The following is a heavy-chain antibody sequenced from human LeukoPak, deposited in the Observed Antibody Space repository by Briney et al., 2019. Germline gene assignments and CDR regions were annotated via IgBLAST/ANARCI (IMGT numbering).Heavy chain of an antibody. Sequence: SETLSLTCAVSGYSISSGYYWGWIRQPPGKGLGWIGSIYHSGSTYYNPSLKSRVTISVDTSKNQFSLKLSSVTAADTAVYYCARHSDYGGNALPDYWGQGTLSPSPQ. CDR1: GYSISSGYY. D-gene: IGHD4-23*01. J-gene: IGHJ4*02. V-gene: IGHV4-38-2*01. CDR3: ARHSDYGGNALPDY. CDR2: IYHSGST.